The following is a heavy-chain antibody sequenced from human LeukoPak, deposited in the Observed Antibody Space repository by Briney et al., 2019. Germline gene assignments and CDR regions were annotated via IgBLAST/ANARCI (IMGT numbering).Heavy chain of an antibody. D-gene: IGHD5-24*01. CDR2: ISSSGSTK. Sequence: GGSLRLSCAASGFTFSDYYMSWIRQAPGKGLEWVSYISSSGSTKYYADSVKGRFTISRDNAKNSLYLQMNSLRAEDTAVYYCARAGDGYNYPDYFDYWGQGTLVTVSS. V-gene: IGHV3-11*01. J-gene: IGHJ4*02. CDR1: GFTFSDYY. CDR3: ARAGDGYNYPDYFDY.